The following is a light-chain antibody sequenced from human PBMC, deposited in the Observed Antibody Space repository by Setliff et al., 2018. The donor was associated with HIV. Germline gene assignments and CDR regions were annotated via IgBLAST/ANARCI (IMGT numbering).Light chain of an antibody. CDR1: SGDVGRYNL. V-gene: IGLV2-23*01. Sequence: QSALAHPASVSGSPGQSITISCTGTSGDVGRYNLVSWYQQQPGKPPKLMIYQASKRPSGVSTRFSGSKSCNTASLTISGLQAEDEADYYCCSNTGSNTYVFGTGTKVTVL. CDR3: CSNTGSNTYV. CDR2: QAS. J-gene: IGLJ1*01.